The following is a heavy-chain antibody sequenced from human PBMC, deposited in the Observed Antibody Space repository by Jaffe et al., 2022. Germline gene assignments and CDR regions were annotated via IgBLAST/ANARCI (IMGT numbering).Heavy chain of an antibody. D-gene: IGHD2-15*01. Sequence: EVQLVESGGGLVQPGGSLRLSCAASGFTFSSYWMHWVRQAPGKGLVWVSRINSDGSSTSYADSVKGRFTISRDNAKNTLYLQMNSLRAEDTAVYYCARDQNDCSGGSCYSESTDAFDIWGQGTMVTVSS. J-gene: IGHJ3*02. V-gene: IGHV3-74*01. CDR3: ARDQNDCSGGSCYSESTDAFDI. CDR1: GFTFSSYW. CDR2: INSDGSST.